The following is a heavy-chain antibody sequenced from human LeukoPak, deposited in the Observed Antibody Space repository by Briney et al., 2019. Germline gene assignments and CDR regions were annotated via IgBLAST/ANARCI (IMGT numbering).Heavy chain of an antibody. CDR3: ARVISVTMVRGVITRFDP. J-gene: IGHJ5*02. CDR2: IYYSGST. D-gene: IGHD3-10*01. Sequence: SETLSLTCTVSGGSISSGDYYWSWIRQPPGKGLEWIGYIYYSGSTYYNPSLKSRVTISVDTSKNQFSLKLSSVTAADTAVYYCARVISVTMVRGVITRFDPWGQGTLVTVSS. CDR1: GGSISSGDYY. V-gene: IGHV4-30-4*02.